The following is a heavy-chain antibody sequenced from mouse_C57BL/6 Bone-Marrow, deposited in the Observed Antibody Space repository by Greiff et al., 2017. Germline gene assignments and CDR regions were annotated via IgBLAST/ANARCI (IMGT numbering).Heavy chain of an antibody. CDR2: IYPRRGNT. CDR3: AIRRYSCAY. Sequence: QVQLQQSGAELARPGASVKLSCKASGYTFTSYGISWVKQRTGQGLEWIGEIYPRRGNTYYNEKFKSKATLTADKSSSTAYMELRSLTSEDSAVYFCAIRRYSCAYWGQGTLVTVSA. J-gene: IGHJ3*01. D-gene: IGHD1-1*01. CDR1: GYTFTSYG. V-gene: IGHV1-81*01.